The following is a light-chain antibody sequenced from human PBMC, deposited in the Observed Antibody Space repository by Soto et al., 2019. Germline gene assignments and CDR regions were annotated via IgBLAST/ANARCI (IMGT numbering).Light chain of an antibody. J-gene: IGKJ4*01. CDR2: GAS. Sequence: EIVLMQSPGTLSLSPGERATLSCRASQSVSTSSLAWYRQRAGQAPRLLIYGASSRATGIPDRFSGSGSGTDFSLTISRLEPEDFAMYYCQQYGSSPLTFGGGTKVEIK. V-gene: IGKV3-20*01. CDR1: QSVSTSS. CDR3: QQYGSSPLT.